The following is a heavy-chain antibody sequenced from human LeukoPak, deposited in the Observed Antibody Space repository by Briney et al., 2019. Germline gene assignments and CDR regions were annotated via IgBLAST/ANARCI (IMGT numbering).Heavy chain of an antibody. Sequence: GGSLRLSCAASGFTCSRYAMSWVRQAPGKGLEWVSAISGSGGSTYYADSVKGRFTISRDNAKNSLYLQMNSLRAEDTAVYYCAELGITMIGGVWGKGTTVTISS. J-gene: IGHJ6*04. V-gene: IGHV3-23*01. CDR2: ISGSGGST. CDR3: AELGITMIGGV. D-gene: IGHD3-10*02. CDR1: GFTCSRYA.